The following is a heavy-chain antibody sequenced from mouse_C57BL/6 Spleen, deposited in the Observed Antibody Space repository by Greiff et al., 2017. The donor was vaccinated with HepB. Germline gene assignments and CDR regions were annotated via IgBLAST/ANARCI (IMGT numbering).Heavy chain of an antibody. J-gene: IGHJ1*03. CDR2: IYPGDGDT. V-gene: IGHV1-82*01. CDR3: ARGYYGSRDWYFDV. CDR1: GYAFSSSW. Sequence: VQLQQSGPELVKPGASVKISCKASGYAFSSSWMNWVKQRPGKGLEWIGRIYPGDGDTNYNGKFKGKATLTADKSSSKAYMQLSSLTSEDSAVYFCARGYYGSRDWYFDVWGTGTTVTVSS. D-gene: IGHD1-1*01.